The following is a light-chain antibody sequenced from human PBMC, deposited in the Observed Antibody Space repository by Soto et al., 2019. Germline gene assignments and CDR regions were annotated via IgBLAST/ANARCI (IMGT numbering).Light chain of an antibody. J-gene: IGLJ1*01. Sequence: QSALTQPAPVSGSPGQSITISCTGTSSDFGGYNYVSWYQQHPGKAPKLMIYDVRNRASGASNRFSGSKSGNTASLTVPGLQAEDEADYYCTSYTSSSTLYVFGTGTKVTVL. CDR1: SSDFGGYNY. CDR3: TSYTSSSTLYV. CDR2: DVR. V-gene: IGLV2-14*01.